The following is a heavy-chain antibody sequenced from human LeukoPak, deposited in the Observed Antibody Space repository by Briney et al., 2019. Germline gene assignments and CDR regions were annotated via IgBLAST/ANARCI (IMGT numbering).Heavy chain of an antibody. CDR3: ARPVAGTDYFDH. J-gene: IGHJ4*02. Sequence: SETLSLTCTVSGGSISSSSYYWGWIRQPPGKGLEWIGSIYYSGSTYYNPSLKSRVTISVDTSKNQFSLKLSSVTAADTAVYYCARPVAGTDYFDHWGQGTLVTVSS. D-gene: IGHD6-19*01. V-gene: IGHV4-39*01. CDR1: GGSISSSSYY. CDR2: IYYSGST.